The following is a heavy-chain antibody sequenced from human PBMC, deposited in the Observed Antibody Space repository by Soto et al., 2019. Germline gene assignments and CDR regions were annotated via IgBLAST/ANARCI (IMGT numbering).Heavy chain of an antibody. Sequence: SETLSLTCTVSGGSISSYYWSWIRQPPGKGLEWIGYIYYSGSTNYNPSLKSRVTISVDTSKNQFSLKLSSVTAADTAVYYCATLTGSENYYYYYGMDVWGQGTTVTVSS. D-gene: IGHD3-9*01. CDR2: IYYSGST. CDR1: GGSISSYY. CDR3: ATLTGSENYYYYYGMDV. J-gene: IGHJ6*02. V-gene: IGHV4-59*08.